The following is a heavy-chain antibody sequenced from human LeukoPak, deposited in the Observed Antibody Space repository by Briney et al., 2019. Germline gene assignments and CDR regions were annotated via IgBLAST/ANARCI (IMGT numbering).Heavy chain of an antibody. J-gene: IGHJ4*02. CDR1: GWSISSSSYY. CDR3: ARGGQDYDYVWGSYRSKAFDY. Sequence: SETLSLTCTVSGWSISSSSYYWGWIRQPPGKGLEGIWSIYYSGGTNYNPSLKCRVTISVDTSKDQFSLKLSSVTAAGTAVYYCARGGQDYDYVWGSYRSKAFDYWGQGTLVTVSS. V-gene: IGHV4-39*01. D-gene: IGHD3-16*02. CDR2: IYYSGGT.